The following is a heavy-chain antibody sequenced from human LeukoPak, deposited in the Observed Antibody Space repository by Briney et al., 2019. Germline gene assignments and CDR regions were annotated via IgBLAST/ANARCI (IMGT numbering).Heavy chain of an antibody. V-gene: IGHV4-39*01. CDR2: IYYSGST. J-gene: IGHJ3*02. CDR3: ATSSGWYSGGAFDI. D-gene: IGHD6-19*01. CDR1: GGSISSSSYY. Sequence: PSETLSLTCTVSGGSISSSSYYWGWIRQPPGKGLEWIGSIYYSGSTYYNPSLKSRVTISVDTSKNQFSLKLSSVTAADTAVYYCATSSGWYSGGAFDIWGQGTMVTVSS.